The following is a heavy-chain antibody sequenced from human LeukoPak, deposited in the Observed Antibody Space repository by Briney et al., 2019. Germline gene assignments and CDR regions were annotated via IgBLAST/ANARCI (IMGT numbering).Heavy chain of an antibody. CDR1: GFTFSSYW. J-gene: IGHJ3*02. V-gene: IGHV3-7*04. CDR3: ARGLAGYSSSWYLACDI. Sequence: GGSLRLSCAASGFTFSSYWMSWVRQAPGKGLEWVANIKQDGSEKYYVDSVKGRFTISRDNAKNSLYLQMNSLRAEDTAVYYCARGLAGYSSSWYLACDIWGQGTMVTVSS. CDR2: IKQDGSEK. D-gene: IGHD6-13*01.